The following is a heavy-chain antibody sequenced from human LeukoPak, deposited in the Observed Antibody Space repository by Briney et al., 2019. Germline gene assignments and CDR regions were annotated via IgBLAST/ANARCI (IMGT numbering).Heavy chain of an antibody. J-gene: IGHJ4*02. D-gene: IGHD3-3*01. CDR2: INWNGGST. Sequence: PGGSLRLSCAASGFTFDDYGMSWVRQAPGKGLEWVSGINWNGGSTGYADSVKGRFTISRDNAKNSLYLQMNSLRVKDTALYYCARGIRFLEWLSGSDYWGQGTLVTVSS. CDR1: GFTFDDYG. CDR3: ARGIRFLEWLSGSDY. V-gene: IGHV3-20*04.